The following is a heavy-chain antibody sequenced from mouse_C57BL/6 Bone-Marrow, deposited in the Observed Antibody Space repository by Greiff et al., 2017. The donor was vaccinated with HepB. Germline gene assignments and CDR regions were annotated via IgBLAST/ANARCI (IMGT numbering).Heavy chain of an antibody. D-gene: IGHD2-1*01. CDR2: IDPSDSYT. CDR1: GYTFTSYW. CDR3: AREGNYGYFDV. J-gene: IGHJ1*03. V-gene: IGHV1-69*01. Sequence: VQLQQSGAELVMPGASVKLSCKASGYTFTSYWMHWVKQRPGQGLEWIGEIDPSDSYTNYNQKFKGKSTLTVDKSSSTAYMQLSSLTSEDSAVYYCAREGNYGYFDVWGTGTTVTVSS.